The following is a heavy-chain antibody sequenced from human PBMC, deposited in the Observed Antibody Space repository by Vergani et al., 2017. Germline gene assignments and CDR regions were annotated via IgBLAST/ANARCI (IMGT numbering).Heavy chain of an antibody. CDR3: ARDLIAYYNESSGSTLYWYFDL. D-gene: IGHD3-22*01. J-gene: IGHJ2*01. Sequence: QVQLQESGPGLVKPSQTLSLTCTVSGGSISSGSYYWSWLRPPAGKGLEWIGRVYTSGSTNYNPSLKSRVTISVDTSKNQFSLKLSSVTAADTAVYYSARDLIAYYNESSGSTLYWYFDLWGRGTLVTVSS. CDR2: VYTSGST. V-gene: IGHV4-61*02. CDR1: GGSISSGSYY.